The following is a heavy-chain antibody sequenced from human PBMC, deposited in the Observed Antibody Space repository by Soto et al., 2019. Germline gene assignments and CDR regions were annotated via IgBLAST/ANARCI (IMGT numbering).Heavy chain of an antibody. J-gene: IGHJ4*02. CDR3: ARCPITMIVVVPPDY. CDR1: GGSISSGGYY. D-gene: IGHD3-22*01. Sequence: SETLSLTCTVSGGSISSGGYYWSWIRQHPGKGLEWIGYIYYSGSTYYNPSLKSRVTISVDTSKDQFSLKLSSVTAADTAVYYCARCPITMIVVVPPDYWGQGTLVTVSS. CDR2: IYYSGST. V-gene: IGHV4-31*03.